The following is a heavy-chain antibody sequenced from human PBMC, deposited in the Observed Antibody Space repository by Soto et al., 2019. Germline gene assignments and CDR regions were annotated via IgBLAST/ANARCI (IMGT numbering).Heavy chain of an antibody. Sequence: GGSLRLSCAASGLTFSSYGMHWVRQAPGKGLEWVAVIWYDGSNKYYADSVKGRFTISRDNSKNTLYLQMNILRAEDTAVYYCARDRDIAAAGTFDYWGQGTLVTVSS. J-gene: IGHJ4*02. V-gene: IGHV3-33*01. CDR3: ARDRDIAAAGTFDY. CDR2: IWYDGSNK. CDR1: GLTFSSYG. D-gene: IGHD6-13*01.